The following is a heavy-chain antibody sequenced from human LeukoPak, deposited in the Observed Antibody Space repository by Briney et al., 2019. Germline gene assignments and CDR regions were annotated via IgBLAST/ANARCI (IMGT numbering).Heavy chain of an antibody. Sequence: ETLSLTCAASGGSISSGGFYWNWIRQHPGKGLEWVSAISDSGGSTYYTDSVKGRFTISRDNSKNTLYLQMNSLRAEDTAVYYCAKGEKTRPFGGVIDYWGQGTLVTVSS. D-gene: IGHD3-16*02. CDR3: AKGEKTRPFGGVIDY. J-gene: IGHJ4*02. CDR2: ISDSGGST. CDR1: GGSISSGG. V-gene: IGHV3-23*01.